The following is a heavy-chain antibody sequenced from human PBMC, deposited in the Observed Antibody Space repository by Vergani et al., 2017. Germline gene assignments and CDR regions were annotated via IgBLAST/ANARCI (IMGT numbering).Heavy chain of an antibody. V-gene: IGHV3-33*01. Sequence: QVQLVESGGGVVQPGRSLRLSCAASGFTFSSYGMHWVRQAPGKGLEWVAVIWYDGSNKYYADSVKGRFTISRDNSKNTLYLQMNSLRAEDTAVYYCARDGPTYYYDSSGDNYFDYWGQGTLVTVSS. CDR3: ARDGPTYYYDSSGDNYFDY. CDR2: IWYDGSNK. CDR1: GFTFSSYG. J-gene: IGHJ4*02. D-gene: IGHD3-22*01.